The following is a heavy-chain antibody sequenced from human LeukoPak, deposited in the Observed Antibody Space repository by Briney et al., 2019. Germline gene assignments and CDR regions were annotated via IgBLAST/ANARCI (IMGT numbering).Heavy chain of an antibody. J-gene: IGHJ4*02. V-gene: IGHV4-59*08. CDR2: IYYTGST. Sequence: SETLSLTCSVSGGSISSLYWSWIRQPPGKGLEWIGYIYYTGSTNYDPSLKSRVTMFVDMSKNQFSLRLSSVTAADTAVYYCARHRAYSSTSPFDYWGQGTPVTVSS. CDR1: GGSISSLY. CDR3: ARHRAYSSTSPFDY. D-gene: IGHD6-6*01.